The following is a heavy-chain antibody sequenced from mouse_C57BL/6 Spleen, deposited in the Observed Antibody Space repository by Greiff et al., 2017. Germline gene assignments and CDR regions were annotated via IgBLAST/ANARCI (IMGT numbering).Heavy chain of an antibody. Sequence: QVHVKQSGAELARPGASVKMSCKASGYTFTSYTMHWVKQRPGQGLEWIGYINPSSGYTKYNQKFKDKATLTADKSSSTAYMQLSSLTSEDSAVYYCARENGYGNYDYWGQGTTLTVSS. CDR2: INPSSGYT. CDR3: ARENGYGNYDY. J-gene: IGHJ2*01. V-gene: IGHV1-4*01. D-gene: IGHD2-1*01. CDR1: GYTFTSYT.